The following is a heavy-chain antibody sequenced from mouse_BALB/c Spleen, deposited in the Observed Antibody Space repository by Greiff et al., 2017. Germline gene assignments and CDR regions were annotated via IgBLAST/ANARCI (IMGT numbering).Heavy chain of an antibody. V-gene: IGHV1S81*02. CDR2: INPSNGRT. CDR1: GYTFTSYW. Sequence: QVQLQQSGAELVKPGASVKLSCKASGYTFTSYWMHWVKQRPGQGLEWIGEINPSNGRTNYNEKFKSKATLTVDKSSSTAYMQLSSLTSEDSAVYYCARSYYYGSSPCYAYWGQGTSVTVSS. J-gene: IGHJ4*01. CDR3: ARSYYYGSSPCYAY. D-gene: IGHD1-1*01.